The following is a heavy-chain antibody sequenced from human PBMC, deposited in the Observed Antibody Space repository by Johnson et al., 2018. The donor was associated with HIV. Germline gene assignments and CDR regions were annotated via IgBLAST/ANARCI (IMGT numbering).Heavy chain of an antibody. CDR3: ARDRSENAFDI. CDR2: IYSGGST. V-gene: IGHV3-66*01. CDR1: GFTFRTYA. Sequence: VQLVESGGGVVQPGRSLRLSCVGSGFTFRTYAMSWVRQAPGKGLEWVSVIYSGGSTYYADSVKGRFTISRDNSKNTLYLQMNSLRAEDTAVYYCARDRSENAFDIWGQGTMVTVSS. J-gene: IGHJ3*02.